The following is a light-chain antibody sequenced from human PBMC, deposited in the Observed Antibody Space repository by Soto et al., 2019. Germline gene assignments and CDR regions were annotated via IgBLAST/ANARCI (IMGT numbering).Light chain of an antibody. Sequence: QSALTQPASVSGSPGQSITISCTGTSSEVGGYNYVSWYQQHPGKAPKLMIYEVTNRPSGVSTRFSGSKSGNTAFLIISGLQAEDEADYYCSSYTVISTYVFGTGTKLTVL. CDR3: SSYTVISTYV. CDR1: SSEVGGYNY. V-gene: IGLV2-14*01. J-gene: IGLJ1*01. CDR2: EVT.